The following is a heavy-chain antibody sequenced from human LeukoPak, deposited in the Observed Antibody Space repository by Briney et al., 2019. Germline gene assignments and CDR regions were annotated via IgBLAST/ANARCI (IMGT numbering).Heavy chain of an antibody. CDR3: AKDARHYSGSYFDY. Sequence: GGSLRLSCAASGFTFSSYGMHWVRQAPGEGLEWMAVISDDGSNKYYSDSVRGRFTISRDNSKNTLYLQMNSLRAEDTAVYYCAKDARHYSGSYFDYWGQGTLVTVSS. V-gene: IGHV3-30*18. CDR1: GFTFSSYG. D-gene: IGHD1-26*01. CDR2: ISDDGSNK. J-gene: IGHJ4*02.